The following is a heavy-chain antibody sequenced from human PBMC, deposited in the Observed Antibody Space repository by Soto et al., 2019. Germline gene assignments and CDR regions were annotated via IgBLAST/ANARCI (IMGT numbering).Heavy chain of an antibody. CDR2: ISGSGGST. V-gene: IGHV3-23*01. CDR3: ARDHLGGRGPGY. J-gene: IGHJ4*02. CDR1: GFTFSSYA. Sequence: VSLRLSCAASGFTFSSYAMSWVRQAPGKGLEWVSAISGSGGSTYYADSVKGRFTISRDNSKNTLYLQMNSLRAEDTAVYYCARDHLGGRGPGYWGQGSLVTVSS. D-gene: IGHD2-15*01.